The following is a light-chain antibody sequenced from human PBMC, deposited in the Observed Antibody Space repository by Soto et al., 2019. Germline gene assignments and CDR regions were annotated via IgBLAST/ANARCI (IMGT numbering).Light chain of an antibody. CDR3: QQYDNLPPNT. CDR1: QSVLYSSNNKNY. Sequence: DILVTQSPDSLAVSLGERATINCKSSQSVLYSSNNKNYLVWYQQKPGKAPKLLIYDASNLETGVPSRFSGSGSGTDFTFTISSLQPEDIATYYCQQYDNLPPNTFGQGTKVDIK. J-gene: IGKJ2*01. V-gene: IGKV1-33*01. CDR2: DAS.